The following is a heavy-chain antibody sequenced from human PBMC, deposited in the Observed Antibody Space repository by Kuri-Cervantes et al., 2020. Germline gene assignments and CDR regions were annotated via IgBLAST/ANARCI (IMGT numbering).Heavy chain of an antibody. Sequence: SLCLTCTASGFTISSYAMHWVRQAPGKGLEWVAVISYYGSNKYYADSVKRRFTISRDNAKNSLYLQMNSLRAEDTAVYYCARRSVAGTGFDYWGQGTLVTVSS. D-gene: IGHD6-19*01. CDR3: ARRSVAGTGFDY. CDR1: GFTISSYA. V-gene: IGHV3-30-3*01. J-gene: IGHJ4*02. CDR2: ISYYGSNK.